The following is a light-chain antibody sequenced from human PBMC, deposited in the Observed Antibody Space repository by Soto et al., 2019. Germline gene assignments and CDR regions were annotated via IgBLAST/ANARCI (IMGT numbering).Light chain of an antibody. CDR1: SSDVGGYNY. V-gene: IGLV2-14*01. CDR2: DVS. CDR3: SSYTSSSLWV. Sequence: QSALTQPASVSGSPGQSITISCTGTSSDVGGYNYVSWYQQHPGKAPKLMIYDVSNRPSGVSNRFSGSKSGNTASLTFSGLQAEDEADYYCSSYTSSSLWVFGTGTKVTVL. J-gene: IGLJ1*01.